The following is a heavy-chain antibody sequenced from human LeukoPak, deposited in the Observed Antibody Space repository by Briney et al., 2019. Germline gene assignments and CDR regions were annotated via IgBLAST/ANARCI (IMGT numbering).Heavy chain of an antibody. CDR3: ARARGRSSGYCYVGVWFDP. CDR1: GGSISSYY. Sequence: PSETLSLTCTASGGSISSYYWSWIRQPPGKGLEWIGYIYYSGSTNYNPSLKSRVTISVDTSKNQFSLKLSSVTAADTAVYYCARARGRSSGYCYVGVWFDPWGQGTLVTVSS. J-gene: IGHJ5*02. CDR2: IYYSGST. V-gene: IGHV4-59*01. D-gene: IGHD3-22*01.